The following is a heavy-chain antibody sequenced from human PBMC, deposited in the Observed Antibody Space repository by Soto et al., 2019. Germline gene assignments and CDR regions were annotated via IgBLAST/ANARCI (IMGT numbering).Heavy chain of an antibody. V-gene: IGHV3-74*01. D-gene: IGHD3-3*01. CDR3: ARDPHRTDYDFWSGFDY. CDR1: GFTFSSYW. J-gene: IGHJ4*02. CDR2: INSDGSST. Sequence: GGSLRLSCAASGFTFSSYWMHWVRQAPGKGLVWVSRINSDGSSTSYADSVKGRFTISRDNAKNTLYLQMNSLRAEDTAVYYCARDPHRTDYDFWSGFDYWGQGTLVTVSS.